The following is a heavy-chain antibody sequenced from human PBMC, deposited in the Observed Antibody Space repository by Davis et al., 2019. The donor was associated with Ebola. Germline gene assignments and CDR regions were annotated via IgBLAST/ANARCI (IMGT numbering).Heavy chain of an antibody. CDR2: INWNSGSV. D-gene: IGHD3-22*01. Sequence: PGGSLRLSCTASGFTFDDYAMHWVRQAPERGLDWVSGINWNSGSVDYADSVKGRFTISRDNSKNTLYPQMNSLRAEDTAVYYCARGYYYDSSGLMFVLRAFDIWGQGTMVTVSS. CDR1: GFTFDDYA. CDR3: ARGYYYDSSGLMFVLRAFDI. V-gene: IGHV3-9*01. J-gene: IGHJ3*02.